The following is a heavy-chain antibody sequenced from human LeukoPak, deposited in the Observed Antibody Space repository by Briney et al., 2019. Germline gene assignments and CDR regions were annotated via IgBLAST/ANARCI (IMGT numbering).Heavy chain of an antibody. CDR3: ARTNSLWFGELSITEFAP. CDR1: GGSISSYF. Sequence: PSETLSLTCTVSGGSISSYFWSWIRQPPGKGLEWIGYIYYSGSTNYNPSLKSRVTISVDTSKNQFSLKLSSVTAADTAVYYCARTNSLWFGELSITEFAPWGKGTLVTVSS. CDR2: IYYSGST. V-gene: IGHV4-59*01. J-gene: IGHJ5*02. D-gene: IGHD3-10*01.